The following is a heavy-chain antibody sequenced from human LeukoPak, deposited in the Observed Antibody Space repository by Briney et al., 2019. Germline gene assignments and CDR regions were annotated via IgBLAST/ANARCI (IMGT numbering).Heavy chain of an antibody. CDR2: ISYDGSNK. D-gene: IGHD3-10*01. CDR1: GFTFSSYG. CDR3: ARDKLGEAFDI. V-gene: IGHV3-30*03. Sequence: GGSLRLSCAASGFTFSSYGMHWVRQAPGKGLEWVAVISYDGSNKYYADSVKGRFTISRDNSKNTLYLQMNSLRAEDTAVYYCARDKLGEAFDIWGQGTMVTVSS. J-gene: IGHJ3*02.